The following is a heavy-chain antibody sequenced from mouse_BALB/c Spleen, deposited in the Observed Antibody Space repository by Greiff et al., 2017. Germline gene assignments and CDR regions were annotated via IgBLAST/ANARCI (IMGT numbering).Heavy chain of an antibody. D-gene: IGHD1-1*01. CDR3: ARDNNYGSPSRYFDV. CDR2: IWAGGST. CDR1: GFSLTSYG. J-gene: IGHJ1*01. Sequence: QVQLKQSGPGLVAPSQSLSITCTVSGFSLTSYGVHWVRQPPGKGLEWLGVIWAGGSTNYNSALMSRLSISKDNSKSQVFLKMNSLQTDDTAMYYCARDNNYGSPSRYFDVWGAGTTVTVSS. V-gene: IGHV2-9*02.